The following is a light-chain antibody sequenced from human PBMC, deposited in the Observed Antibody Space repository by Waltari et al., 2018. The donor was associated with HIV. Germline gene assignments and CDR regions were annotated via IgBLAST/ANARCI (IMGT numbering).Light chain of an antibody. CDR1: QSVSSTS. CDR2: SAS. V-gene: IGKV3-20*01. J-gene: IGKJ1*01. Sequence: IVLTQSPGTLSLSPGEKTTLSCRASQSVSSTSLAWYHQKPGQYPRILCYSASTRANGIPDRFSGSGSGTDLSLTISRLEPEYFAVDYCQRYGRLRTFGQGTKVEIK. CDR3: QRYGRLRT.